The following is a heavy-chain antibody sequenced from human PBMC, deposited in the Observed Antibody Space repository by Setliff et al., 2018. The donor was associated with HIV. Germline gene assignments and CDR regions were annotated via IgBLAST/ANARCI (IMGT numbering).Heavy chain of an antibody. J-gene: IGHJ3*02. Sequence: SLTCAVSGYSLSSGYFWGWIRQPPGKGLEWIGSIYHSGSTYYNPSLKSRVTISVDTSKNQFSLKLSSVTAADTAVYYCASTSRRLGDSSGNEGAFDIWGQGTMVTV. CDR2: IYHSGST. CDR1: GYSLSSGYF. D-gene: IGHD3-22*01. CDR3: ASTSRRLGDSSGNEGAFDI. V-gene: IGHV4-38-2*01.